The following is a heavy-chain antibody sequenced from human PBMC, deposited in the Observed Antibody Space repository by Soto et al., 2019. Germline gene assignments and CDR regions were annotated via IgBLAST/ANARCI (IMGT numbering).Heavy chain of an antibody. CDR1: GYTFTSYA. D-gene: IGHD3-10*01. CDR2: INAGNGNT. CDR3: ARDRLGITMVRGVSRWFDP. J-gene: IGHJ5*02. V-gene: IGHV1-3*01. Sequence: EASVKVSCKASGYTFTSYAMHWVRQAPGQRLEWMGWINAGNGNTKYSQKFQGRVTITRDTSASTAYMELSSLRSEDTAVYYCARDRLGITMVRGVSRWFDPWGQGTLVTVS.